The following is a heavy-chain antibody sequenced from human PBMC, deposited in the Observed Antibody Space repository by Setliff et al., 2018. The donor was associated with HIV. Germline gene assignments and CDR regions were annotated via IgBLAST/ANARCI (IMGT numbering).Heavy chain of an antibody. Sequence: SETLSLTCTVSGGSISSYYWSWIRQPPGKGLEWIGYIYYSGSTNYNPSLKSRVTISVDTSKNQFSLKLSSVTAADTAMYFCAAGSPSPFGFDIWGHGAMVTVSS. V-gene: IGHV4-59*01. CDR1: GGSISSYY. J-gene: IGHJ3*02. CDR3: AAGSPSPFGFDI. CDR2: IYYSGST. D-gene: IGHD3-10*01.